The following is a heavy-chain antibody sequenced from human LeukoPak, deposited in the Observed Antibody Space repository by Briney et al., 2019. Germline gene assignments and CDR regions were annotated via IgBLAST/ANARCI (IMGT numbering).Heavy chain of an antibody. CDR3: ARGAGTSLGDAFDI. CDR1: GYTFTSYA. Sequence: ASVKVSCKASGYTFTSYAMHWVRQATGQRLEWMGWINAGNGNTKYSQEFQGRVTITRDTSASTAYMELSSLRSEDMAVYYCARGAGTSLGDAFDIWGQGTMVTVSS. V-gene: IGHV1-3*03. CDR2: INAGNGNT. D-gene: IGHD1-1*01. J-gene: IGHJ3*02.